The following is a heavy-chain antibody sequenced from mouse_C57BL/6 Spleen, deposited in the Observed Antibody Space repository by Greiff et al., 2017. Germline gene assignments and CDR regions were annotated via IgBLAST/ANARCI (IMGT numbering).Heavy chain of an antibody. CDR2: IDPEDGET. J-gene: IGHJ1*03. CDR3: ARWRGYYGDIDV. CDR1: GFNIKDYY. Sequence: VQLKESGAELVKPGASVKLSCTASGFNIKDYYMHWVKQRTEQGLEWIGRIDPEDGETKYASKFQGKATITADTSSNTDYLQLSSLTSEDTAVYYSARWRGYYGDIDVWGTGTTRTVSS. V-gene: IGHV14-2*01.